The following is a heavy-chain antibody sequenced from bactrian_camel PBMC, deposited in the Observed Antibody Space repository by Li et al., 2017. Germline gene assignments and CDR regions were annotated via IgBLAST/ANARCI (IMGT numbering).Heavy chain of an antibody. Sequence: VQLVESGGGSVQAGGSLSLSCAAPRFTYTRYCTGWIRQAPGKEREWVAHGGFEIAPVYAASVKGRFFFIRESAKNTIHLQMNTLQPDDTAMYYCVADSSCRPIIATTPALQSQGTQVTVS. CDR1: RFTYTRYC. J-gene: IGHJ4*01. CDR2: HGGFEIAP. V-gene: IGHV3S44*01. D-gene: IGHD7*01.